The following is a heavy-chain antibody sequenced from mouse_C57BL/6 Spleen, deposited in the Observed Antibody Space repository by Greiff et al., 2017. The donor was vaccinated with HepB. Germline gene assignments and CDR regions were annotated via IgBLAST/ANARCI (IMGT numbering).Heavy chain of an antibody. Sequence: QVQLQQPGAELVRPGTSVKLSCKASGYTFTSYWMHWVKQRPGQGLEWIGVIDPSDSYTNYNQKFKGKATLTVDTSSSTAYMQLSSLTSEDSAVYYCARRSWYYFDYWGQGTTLTVSS. CDR1: GYTFTSYW. CDR2: IDPSDSYT. CDR3: ARRSWYYFDY. J-gene: IGHJ2*01. V-gene: IGHV1-59*01.